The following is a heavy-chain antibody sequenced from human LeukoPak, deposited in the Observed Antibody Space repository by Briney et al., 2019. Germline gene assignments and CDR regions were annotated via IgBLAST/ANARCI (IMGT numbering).Heavy chain of an antibody. V-gene: IGHV3-48*03. CDR1: GFTFSSYE. D-gene: IGHD3-10*02. J-gene: IGHJ6*04. Sequence: GGSLRLSCAASGFTFSSYEMNWVRQAPGKGLEWVSYISSSGSTIYYADSVKGRSTISRDNAKNSLYLQMNSLRAEDTAVYYCAEPGITMIGGVWGKGTTVTISS. CDR3: AEPGITMIGGV. CDR2: ISSSGSTI.